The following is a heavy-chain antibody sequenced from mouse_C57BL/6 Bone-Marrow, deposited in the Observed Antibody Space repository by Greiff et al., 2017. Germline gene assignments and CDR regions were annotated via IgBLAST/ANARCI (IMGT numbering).Heavy chain of an antibody. CDR1: GFTFSSYT. CDR3: ARFYDYDPFAY. J-gene: IGHJ3*01. CDR2: ISGGGGNT. V-gene: IGHV5-9*01. D-gene: IGHD2-4*01. Sequence: EVMLVESGGGLVKPGGSLKLSCAASGFTFSSYTMSWVRQTPEERLEWVATISGGGGNTYYPDSVKGRFTISRDNAKNTLYLQLSSLRSEDTALYYCARFYDYDPFAYWGQGTLVTVSA.